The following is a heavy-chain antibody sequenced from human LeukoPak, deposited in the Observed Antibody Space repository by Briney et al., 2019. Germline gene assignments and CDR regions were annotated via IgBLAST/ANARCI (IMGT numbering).Heavy chain of an antibody. CDR3: AKEIQLWSFDY. CDR1: GFTFSTYG. D-gene: IGHD5-18*01. CDR2: ISGGGSST. Sequence: PGGSLRLSCAASGFTFSTYGMSWVRQAPGKGLAWVSTISGGGSSTYYADSVKGRFTISRDNSKNTLYLQMNSLRAEDTAVYYCAKEIQLWSFDYWGQGTLVTVSS. V-gene: IGHV3-23*01. J-gene: IGHJ4*02.